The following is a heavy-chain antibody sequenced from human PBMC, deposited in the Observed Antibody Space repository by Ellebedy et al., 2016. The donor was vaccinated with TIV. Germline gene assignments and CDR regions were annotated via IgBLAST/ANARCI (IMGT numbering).Heavy chain of an antibody. CDR2: IYPGDSET. CDR3: AIQRGRAVAGDY. J-gene: IGHJ4*02. Sequence: GESLKISCRGSGYTFGDYWISWIRQLPGQGLEWMGTIYPGDSETKYSPSFEGHVTISVDMSITTAYLQWNSLKASDSAMYYCAIQRGRAVAGDYWGQGTLVTASS. V-gene: IGHV5-51*01. D-gene: IGHD6-19*01. CDR1: GYTFGDYW.